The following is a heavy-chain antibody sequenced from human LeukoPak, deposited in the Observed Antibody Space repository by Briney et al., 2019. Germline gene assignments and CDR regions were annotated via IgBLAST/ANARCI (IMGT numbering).Heavy chain of an antibody. CDR1: GGSFSGYY. CDR2: IYYSVTT. D-gene: IGHD4-23*01. V-gene: IGHV4-34*01. Sequence: SETLSLTCAVYGGSFSGYYWDWIRQPPGKGLEWIGSIYYSVTTYYNPSLKSRVTISVDTSKNQFSLKLNSVTAADTAVYYCARDRLRWPKIDYWGQGTLVTVSS. CDR3: ARDRLRWPKIDY. J-gene: IGHJ4*02.